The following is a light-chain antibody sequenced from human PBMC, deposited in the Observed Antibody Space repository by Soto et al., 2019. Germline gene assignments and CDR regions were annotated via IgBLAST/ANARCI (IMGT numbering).Light chain of an antibody. CDR1: QSVSSSY. V-gene: IGKV3D-20*02. CDR3: QQRSTWPLT. Sequence: EIVLTQSPGTLSLSPGERATLSCRASQSVSSSYLAWYQQKPGQAPRLLIYDASNRATGIPARFSGSGSGTDFTLTITSLEPEDFAVYYCQQRSTWPLTFGGGTKVDNK. J-gene: IGKJ4*01. CDR2: DAS.